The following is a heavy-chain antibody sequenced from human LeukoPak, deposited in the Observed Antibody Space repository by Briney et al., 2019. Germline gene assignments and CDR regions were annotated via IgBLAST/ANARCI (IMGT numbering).Heavy chain of an antibody. Sequence: GGSLRLSCAASGFTFSSYSMNWVRQAPGKGLEWVSSISSSSSYIYYADSVKGRFTISRDNAKNSLYLQMDSLRAEDTAVYYCARKNYYYYYMDVWGKGTTVTVSS. J-gene: IGHJ6*03. V-gene: IGHV3-21*01. CDR1: GFTFSSYS. CDR3: ARKNYYYYYMDV. CDR2: ISSSSSYI.